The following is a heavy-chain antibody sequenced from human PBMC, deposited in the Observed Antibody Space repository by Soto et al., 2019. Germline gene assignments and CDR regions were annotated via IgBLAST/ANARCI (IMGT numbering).Heavy chain of an antibody. CDR3: AKGGASAAVLDF. J-gene: IGHJ4*02. CDR2: ISGSGGST. D-gene: IGHD3-10*01. CDR1: GFTFSSYA. V-gene: IGHV3-23*01. Sequence: GSLRLSCAASGFTFSSYAMSWVRQAPGKGLEWVSAISGSGGSTYYADSVKGRFTISRDNSKNTLYLQINSLRFEDTAIYFCAKGGASAAVLDFWGQGTQVTVSS.